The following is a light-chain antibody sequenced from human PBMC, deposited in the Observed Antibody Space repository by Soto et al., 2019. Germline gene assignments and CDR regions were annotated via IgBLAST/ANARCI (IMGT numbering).Light chain of an antibody. V-gene: IGKV2-30*02. J-gene: IGKJ2*01. Sequence: DVVMTQSPLSLPVTLGQPASVSCRSSQSLVHSNGNAYLTWFQQRPGQSPRRLSYEASNQDSEVTKRFSGSALGTDFTLKNSRVEAEDVGVYYCMQGISSPYLVGRKTKLGIK. CDR3: MQGISSPYL. CDR2: EAS. CDR1: QSLVHSNGNAY.